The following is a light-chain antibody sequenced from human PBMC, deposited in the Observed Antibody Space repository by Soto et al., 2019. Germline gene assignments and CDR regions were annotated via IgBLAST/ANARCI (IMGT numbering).Light chain of an antibody. CDR3: QQYNAYPWT. CDR2: DAS. Sequence: DIQMTPSPSTLSASVGDRVTITCRASQSISSWLAWYQQKPGKAPKFLMYDASSLDSGVPSRFSGSGSGTEFTLTISSLQPDDFATYYCQQYNAYPWTFGQGTTGDIK. CDR1: QSISSW. J-gene: IGKJ1*01. V-gene: IGKV1-5*01.